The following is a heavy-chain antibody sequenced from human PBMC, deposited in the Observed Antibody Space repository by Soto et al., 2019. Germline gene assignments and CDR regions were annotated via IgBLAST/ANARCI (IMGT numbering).Heavy chain of an antibody. J-gene: IGHJ6*03. CDR3: TTGRRDYYGNSYMDL. CDR1: GYAFEVAW. Sequence: EMQLGESGGGLVKPGGSLRLSCAVSGYAFEVAWMNWVRQAPGKGLEWVGRIKSKPDGGTTEYAAPVEGRFTISRDDSTSTLYLRMNSLRTEDTAVYYCTTGRRDYYGNSYMDLWGKGTTVTVSS. D-gene: IGHD3-22*01. V-gene: IGHV3-15*01. CDR2: IKSKPDGGTT.